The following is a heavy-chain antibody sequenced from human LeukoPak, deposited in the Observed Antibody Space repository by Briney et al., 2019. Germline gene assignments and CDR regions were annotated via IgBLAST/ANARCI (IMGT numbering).Heavy chain of an antibody. J-gene: IGHJ4*02. CDR1: GGSISSGKW. CDR2: ISHSGSP. D-gene: IGHD6-13*01. CDR3: ARDAAAGYSLAC. Sequence: SETLSLTCGVSGGSISSGKWWSWVRQPPGKGLEWIGEISHSGSPNYNPSLKSRLTISVDLPKNQLSLDLRSVTAADTAVYYCARDAAAGYSLACWGQGTLVTVSS. V-gene: IGHV4/OR15-8*01.